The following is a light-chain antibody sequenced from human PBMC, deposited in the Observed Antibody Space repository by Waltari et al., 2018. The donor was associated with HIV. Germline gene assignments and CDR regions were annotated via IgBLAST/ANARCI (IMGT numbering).Light chain of an antibody. CDR1: QSVTTY. Sequence: DIVLTQSPATLSLSPGGGATLSCRASQSVTTYLAWFQQKPGQPPRLLIFDASSRATGVPARFSGSGSGTDFSLTISSLEPEDFAIYYCQARHSWPPLFTFGPGTKVEMK. J-gene: IGKJ3*01. CDR2: DAS. V-gene: IGKV3-11*01. CDR3: QARHSWPPLFT.